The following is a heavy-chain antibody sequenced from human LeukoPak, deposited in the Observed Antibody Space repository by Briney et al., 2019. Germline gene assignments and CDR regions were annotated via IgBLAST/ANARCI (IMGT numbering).Heavy chain of an antibody. J-gene: IGHJ4*02. CDR3: ARDRDIYGDYGY. Sequence: ASVRVSCKASGYTVTSYYMHWVRQAPGQGLEWMGIINPSGGSTSYAQKFQGRVTMTRDTSTSTVYMELSSLRSEDTAVYYCARDRDIYGDYGYWGQGTLVTVSS. CDR2: INPSGGST. V-gene: IGHV1-46*01. CDR1: GYTVTSYY. D-gene: IGHD4-17*01.